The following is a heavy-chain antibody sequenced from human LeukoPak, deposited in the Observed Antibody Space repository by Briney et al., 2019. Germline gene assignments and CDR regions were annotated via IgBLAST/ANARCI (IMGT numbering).Heavy chain of an antibody. CDR3: ATRYGSGTYPRYYFDS. V-gene: IGHV3-30-3*01. Sequence: GRSLRLSCAASGFTFNNYAIHWVRQAPGKGLEWVAVVTYDGNNQYYADSVKGRFTVSRDNSRNTVNLQMNSLRGEDTAVYYCATRYGSGTYPRYYFDSWGQGTLVTVSS. CDR1: GFTFNNYA. J-gene: IGHJ4*02. D-gene: IGHD3-10*01. CDR2: VTYDGNNQ.